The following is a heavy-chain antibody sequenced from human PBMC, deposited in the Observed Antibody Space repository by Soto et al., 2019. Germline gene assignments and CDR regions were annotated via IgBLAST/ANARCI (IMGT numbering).Heavy chain of an antibody. Sequence: QVQLVESGGGVVQPGRSLRLSCAASGFTFSSYGMHWVRQAPGKGLEWVAVISYDGSNKYYADSVKGRFTISRDNSKNTLYLQMNRLSAEDTAVYFCATGDYDYYVDSFDFWGQGTIVTFSS. CDR3: ATGDYDYYVDSFDF. D-gene: IGHD5-12*01. J-gene: IGHJ3*01. CDR2: ISYDGSNK. CDR1: GFTFSSYG. V-gene: IGHV3-30*03.